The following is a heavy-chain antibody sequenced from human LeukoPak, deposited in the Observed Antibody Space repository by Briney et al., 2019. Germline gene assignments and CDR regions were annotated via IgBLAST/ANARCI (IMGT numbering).Heavy chain of an antibody. V-gene: IGHV5-51*01. J-gene: IGHJ3*02. Sequence: GESLKISCKGSGYSFTSYWIGWVRQMPGKGLEWMGIIYPGDSDTRYSPSFQGQVTISADESISTAYLQWSSLKASDTAMYYCARVKPSGLGYGPYAFDIWGQGTMVTVSS. CDR1: GYSFTSYW. CDR3: ARVKPSGLGYGPYAFDI. CDR2: IYPGDSDT. D-gene: IGHD3-10*01.